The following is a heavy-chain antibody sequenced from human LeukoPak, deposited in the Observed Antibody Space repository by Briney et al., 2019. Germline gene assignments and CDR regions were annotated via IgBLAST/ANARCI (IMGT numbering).Heavy chain of an antibody. CDR2: IYTSGST. CDR3: ARAVAVISYNWFDP. V-gene: IGHV4-61*02. D-gene: IGHD6-19*01. Sequence: TPSETLSLTCTVSGYSISTGYYWSWIRQPAGKGLEWIGRIYTSGSTNYNPSLKSRVTISVDTSKNQFSLKLSSVTAADTAVYYCARAVAVISYNWFDPWGQGTLVTVSS. CDR1: GYSISTGYY. J-gene: IGHJ5*02.